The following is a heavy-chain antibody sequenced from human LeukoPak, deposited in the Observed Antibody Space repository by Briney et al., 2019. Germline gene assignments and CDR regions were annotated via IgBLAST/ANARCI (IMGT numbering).Heavy chain of an antibody. J-gene: IGHJ3*02. CDR1: GGSISSGGYS. D-gene: IGHD4-17*01. V-gene: IGHV4-30-2*01. Sequence: SETLSLTCTVSGGSISSGGYSWSWIRQPPGKGLEWIGYIYHSGSTYYNPSLKSRVTISVDRSKNQFSLKLSSVTAADTAVYYCARASDYAYHIWGQGTMVTVSS. CDR3: ARASDYAYHI. CDR2: IYHSGST.